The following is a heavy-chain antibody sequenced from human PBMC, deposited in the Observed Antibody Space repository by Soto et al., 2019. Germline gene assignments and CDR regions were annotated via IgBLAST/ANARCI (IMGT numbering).Heavy chain of an antibody. J-gene: IGHJ6*02. Sequence: ASVKVSCKVSGYTLTELSMHWVRQAPGKGLEWMGGFDPEDGETIYAQKFQGRVTMTEDTSTDTAYMELSSLRSEDTAVYYCATFRLLSAIPYYYYGMDVWGQGTTVTVSS. CDR1: GYTLTELS. CDR3: ATFRLLSAIPYYYYGMDV. CDR2: FDPEDGET. V-gene: IGHV1-24*01. D-gene: IGHD2-2*02.